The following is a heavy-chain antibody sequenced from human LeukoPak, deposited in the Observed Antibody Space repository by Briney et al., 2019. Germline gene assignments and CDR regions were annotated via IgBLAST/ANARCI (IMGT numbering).Heavy chain of an antibody. V-gene: IGHV3-23*01. CDR2: ISGSGGST. D-gene: IGHD6-13*01. CDR1: GFTFSDYY. CDR3: AKVGASSSWVQGDAFDI. Sequence: PGGSLRLSCAASGFTFSDYYMSWVRQAPGKGLEWVSAISGSGGSTYYADSVKGRFTISRDNSKNTLYLQMNSLRAEDTAVYYCAKVGASSSWVQGDAFDIWGQGTMVTVSS. J-gene: IGHJ3*02.